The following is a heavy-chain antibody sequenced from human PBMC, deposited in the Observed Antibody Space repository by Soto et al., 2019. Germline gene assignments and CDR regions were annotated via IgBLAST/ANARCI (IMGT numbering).Heavy chain of an antibody. CDR1: VGNVSSSW. Sequence: SSDEGSVGNVSSSWCSSDRQMNGKGLEWLGSICPRDSDTRYSPSFQGQVTISADKSLSTAYLQWNSLQASDTAIYYCARQHPLDRRVWFTWGQRPLVTGSS. D-gene: IGHD6-19*01. CDR2: ICPRDSDT. CDR3: ARQHPLDRRVWFT. V-gene: IGHV5-51*01. J-gene: IGHJ4*02.